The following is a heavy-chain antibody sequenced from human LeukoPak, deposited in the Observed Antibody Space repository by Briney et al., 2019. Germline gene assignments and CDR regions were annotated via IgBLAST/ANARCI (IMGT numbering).Heavy chain of an antibody. D-gene: IGHD4-17*01. CDR3: ARDSAGVGDYGTFGYMDV. V-gene: IGHV3-23*01. Sequence: GGSLRLSCAASGFTFSSYAMSWVRQAPGKGLEWVSAISGSGGSTYYADSVKGRLTISRDNSKNTLYLQMNSLRAEDTAVYYCARDSAGVGDYGTFGYMDVWGKGTTVTISS. CDR2: ISGSGGST. CDR1: GFTFSSYA. J-gene: IGHJ6*03.